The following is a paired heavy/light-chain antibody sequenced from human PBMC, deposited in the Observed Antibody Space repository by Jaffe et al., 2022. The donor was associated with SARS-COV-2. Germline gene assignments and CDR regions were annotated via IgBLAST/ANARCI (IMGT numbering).Heavy chain of an antibody. CDR2: ISGGGDDT. CDR1: GFTFGRYA. J-gene: IGHJ4*02. CDR3: AKGDGSGSYTDY. D-gene: IGHD3-10*01. V-gene: IGHV3-23*04. Sequence: EVQLVESGGGLVQPGGSLRLSCAASGFTFGRYAMTWVRQPPGKGLEWVSTISGGGDDTYYADSVKGRFTISRDNSKDTLYLQVNSLRAEDTAVYYCAKGDGSGSYTDYWGQGTLVTVSS.
Light chain of an antibody. CDR3: QAWATGIQV. CDR1: GSHSTSS. J-gene: IGLJ3*02. CDR2: LNSDGSH. Sequence: QLVLTQSPSASASLGASVKLTCTLSGSHSTSSIAWHQQQSEKGPRFLMKLNSDGSHNKGDGIPDRFSGSSSGAERYLTISSLQSEDEADYYCQAWATGIQVFGGGTKLTVL. V-gene: IGLV4-69*02.